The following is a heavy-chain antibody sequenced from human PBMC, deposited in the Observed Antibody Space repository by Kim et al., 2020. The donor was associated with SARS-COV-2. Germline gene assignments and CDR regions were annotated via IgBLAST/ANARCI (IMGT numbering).Heavy chain of an antibody. V-gene: IGHV3-11*06. CDR3: ARREHYDFWSGYYISLDY. Sequence: KGRFTISRDNAKNSLYLQMNSLRAEDTAVYYCARREHYDFWSGYYISLDYWGQGTLVTVSS. J-gene: IGHJ4*02. D-gene: IGHD3-3*01.